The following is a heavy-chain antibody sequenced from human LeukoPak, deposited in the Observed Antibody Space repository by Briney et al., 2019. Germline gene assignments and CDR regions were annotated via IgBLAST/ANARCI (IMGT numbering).Heavy chain of an antibody. D-gene: IGHD2-2*01. V-gene: IGHV3-74*01. CDR1: GFTLSSYW. CDR2: INSDGSST. CDR3: ASLGNYCSSTSCPDY. J-gene: IGHJ4*02. Sequence: GGSLRLSCAASGFTLSSYWMHWVRQAPGKGLVWVSRINSDGSSTSYADSVKGRFTISRDNAKNTLYLQMNSLRAEDTAVYYCASLGNYCSSTSCPDYWGQGTLVTVSS.